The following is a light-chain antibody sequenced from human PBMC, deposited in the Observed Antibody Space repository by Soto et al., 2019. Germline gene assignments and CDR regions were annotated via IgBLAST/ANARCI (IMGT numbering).Light chain of an antibody. V-gene: IGLV2-23*01. J-gene: IGLJ1*01. Sequence: QSVLTQPAYVSGSPGQSITISCTGTSSDIGTYNVVSWYQQHPGKAPKVMIYEATKRPSGVSNRFSGSKSGNTASLTISGLQAEDEADYYCSSYAGSSTYVFGTGTKVTVL. CDR2: EAT. CDR3: SSYAGSSTYV. CDR1: SSDIGTYNV.